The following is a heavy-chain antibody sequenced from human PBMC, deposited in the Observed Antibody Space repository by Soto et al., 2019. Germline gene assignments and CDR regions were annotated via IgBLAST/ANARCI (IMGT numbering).Heavy chain of an antibody. CDR2: IQTDNDHA. V-gene: IGHV1-18*01. CDR1: GYTFLKYG. D-gene: IGHD3-9*01. Sequence: QVQLVQSGPEVKKPGASVKVACKASGYTFLKYGINWVRQAPGQGLEWMGGIQTDNDHASFAQKFEGRVTMTTDTSTRTVYXELRDLSSDDTAVYYCAKDLGSGYRFDYWGQGTPVTVSS. CDR3: AKDLGSGYRFDY. J-gene: IGHJ4*02.